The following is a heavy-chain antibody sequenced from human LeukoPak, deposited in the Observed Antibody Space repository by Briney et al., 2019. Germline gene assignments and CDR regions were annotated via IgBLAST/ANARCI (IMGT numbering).Heavy chain of an antibody. V-gene: IGHV3-48*04. J-gene: IGHJ6*03. CDR1: GFTFRDYS. D-gene: IGHD6-6*01. Sequence: GGSLRLSCAASGFTFRDYSMNWVRQSPEKGLEWISYISGGRADAIYYADSVRGRFTVFRDNAKNSLYLQMNSLRAEDTAVYYCARPQGIAARSDYYYYMDVWGKGTTVTVSS. CDR3: ARPQGIAARSDYYYYMDV. CDR2: ISGGRADAI.